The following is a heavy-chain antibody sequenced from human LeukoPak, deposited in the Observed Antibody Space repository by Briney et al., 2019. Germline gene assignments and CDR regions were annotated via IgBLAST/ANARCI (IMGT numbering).Heavy chain of an antibody. CDR1: GGTFSSYA. J-gene: IGHJ3*02. Sequence: ASVKVSCKASGGTFSSYAISWVRQAPGQGLEWMGGIIPIFGTANYAQKFQGRVTITADESTSTAYMELSSLTSEDTAVYYCASDVDYYYGSGSYNAFDIWGQGTMVTVSS. D-gene: IGHD3-10*01. CDR2: IIPIFGTA. CDR3: ASDVDYYYGSGSYNAFDI. V-gene: IGHV1-69*13.